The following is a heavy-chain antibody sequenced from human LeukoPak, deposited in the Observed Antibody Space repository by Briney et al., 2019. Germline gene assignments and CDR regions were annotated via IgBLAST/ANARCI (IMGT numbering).Heavy chain of an antibody. Sequence: GASVKVSCKASGYTFTGYYMHWVRQAPGQGLEWMGWINPNSGGTNYAQKFQGRVTMTRDTSISTAYMELSRLRSDDTAVYYCARMVYCSSTSCYSGPKYFDYRGQGTLVTVSS. D-gene: IGHD2-2*01. CDR2: INPNSGGT. CDR1: GYTFTGYY. CDR3: ARMVYCSSTSCYSGPKYFDY. V-gene: IGHV1-2*02. J-gene: IGHJ4*02.